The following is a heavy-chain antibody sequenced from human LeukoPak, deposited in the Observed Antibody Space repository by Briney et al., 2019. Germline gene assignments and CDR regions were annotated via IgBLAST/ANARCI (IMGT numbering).Heavy chain of an antibody. V-gene: IGHV3-23*01. Sequence: AGSLRLSCAASGFTFSSYAMSWVRQAPGKGLEWVSSISAAGGSTYYADSVKGRFTISRDNSINTLYLQMNSLRAEDTAVYYCAKIALVTGSGNWGQGTLVTVSS. CDR3: AKIALVTGSGN. J-gene: IGHJ4*02. CDR2: ISAAGGST. D-gene: IGHD3-10*01. CDR1: GFTFSSYA.